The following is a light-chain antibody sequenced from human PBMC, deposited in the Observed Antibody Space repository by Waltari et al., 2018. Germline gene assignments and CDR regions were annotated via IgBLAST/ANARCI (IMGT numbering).Light chain of an antibody. CDR2: DVS. J-gene: IGLJ2*01. CDR3: CSYAGSV. Sequence: QSALTQPRSVSGSPGQSVTISCTGTSSDVGGYNSVSWYQQHPGKAPKLLIYDVSKRPSGVPDRFSGSKSGNTASLTISGLQAEDEADYYCCSYAGSVFGRGTKVTAL. V-gene: IGLV2-11*01. CDR1: SSDVGGYNS.